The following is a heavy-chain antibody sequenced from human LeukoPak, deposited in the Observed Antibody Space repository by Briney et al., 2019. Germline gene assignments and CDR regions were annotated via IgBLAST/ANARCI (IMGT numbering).Heavy chain of an antibody. J-gene: IGHJ4*02. CDR3: AREDYGDYPTLFDY. D-gene: IGHD4-17*01. Sequence: SETLSLTCSVSGGSISSYYWSWIRQPPGEGLEWIGYIYYRGSTNYNPSLKSRVTISVDTSKNQFSLKLSSVTAADAAVYYCAREDYGDYPTLFDYWGQGTLVTVSS. CDR2: IYYRGST. CDR1: GGSISSYY. V-gene: IGHV4-59*01.